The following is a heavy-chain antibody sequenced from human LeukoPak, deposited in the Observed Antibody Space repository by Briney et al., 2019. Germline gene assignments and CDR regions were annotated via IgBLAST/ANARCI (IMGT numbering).Heavy chain of an antibody. CDR3: ARPSVASYFDS. D-gene: IGHD6-19*01. J-gene: IGHJ4*02. CDR2: ISSTSYSI. Sequence: GGSLRLSCAASGFTFSTYTLNWVRQAPGKGLEWVSSISSTSYSIYYADSVKGRFTISRDNAKNSVYLQMNSLRAEDTAVYYCARPSVASYFDSWGQGTLVTVSS. CDR1: GFTFSTYT. V-gene: IGHV3-21*01.